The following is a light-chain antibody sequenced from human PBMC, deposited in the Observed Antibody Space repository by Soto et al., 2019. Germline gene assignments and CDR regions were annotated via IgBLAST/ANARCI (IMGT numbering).Light chain of an antibody. CDR1: QSISSW. CDR2: KAS. J-gene: IGKJ1*01. Sequence: DIQMTQSPSTLSASVGDRVTITCRASQSISSWLAWYQQKPGKAPKLLIYKASSLESGVPSRFSGSGSGTKFTLTISSLQHDDFATYYCQQYNSYPWTFGQGTKVEIK. CDR3: QQYNSYPWT. V-gene: IGKV1-5*03.